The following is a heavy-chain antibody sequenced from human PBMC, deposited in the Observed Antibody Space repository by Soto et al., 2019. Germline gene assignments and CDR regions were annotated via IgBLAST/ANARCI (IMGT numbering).Heavy chain of an antibody. D-gene: IGHD1-1*01. CDR3: AHTQLTTGANAFDV. J-gene: IGHJ3*01. CDR1: GFSLSTLGAG. V-gene: IGHV2-5*02. Sequence: QITLKESGPTLVKPTQVLTLTCSFSGFSLSTLGAGVGWVRQPPGKVLEWLALIYWDDDRQYSPALKTRLTITKDSSKNQVVLTLTNMDPVDTGTYFCAHTQLTTGANAFDVWGQGTIVTVSS. CDR2: IYWDDDR.